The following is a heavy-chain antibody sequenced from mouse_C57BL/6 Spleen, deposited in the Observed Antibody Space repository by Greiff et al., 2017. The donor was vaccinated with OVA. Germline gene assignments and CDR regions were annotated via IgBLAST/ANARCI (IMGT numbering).Heavy chain of an antibody. CDR2: IDPSDSYT. Sequence: QVQLQQPGAELVRPGTSVKLSCKASGYTFTSYWMHWVKQRPGQGLEWIGVIDPSDSYTNYNQKFKGKATLTVDTSSSTAYMQLSSLTSEDSAVYYCARRGDYDGWFDVWGTGTTVTVSS. CDR1: GYTFTSYW. CDR3: ARRGDYDGWFDV. J-gene: IGHJ1*03. D-gene: IGHD2-4*01. V-gene: IGHV1-59*01.